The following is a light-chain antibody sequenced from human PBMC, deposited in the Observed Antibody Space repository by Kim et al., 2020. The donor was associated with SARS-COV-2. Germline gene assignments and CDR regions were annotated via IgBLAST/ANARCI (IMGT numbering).Light chain of an antibody. CDR2: YDS. Sequence: SYELTQPPSVSVAPRKAARISCGGDNIGSKSVHWYQQKSGQAPVLLIYYDSDRPSGIPARFSASNSGNTATLTISRVEAGDEADYYCQVRDSSSDHVIFGGGTQLTVL. CDR1: NIGSKS. CDR3: QVRDSSSDHVI. J-gene: IGLJ2*01. V-gene: IGLV3-21*04.